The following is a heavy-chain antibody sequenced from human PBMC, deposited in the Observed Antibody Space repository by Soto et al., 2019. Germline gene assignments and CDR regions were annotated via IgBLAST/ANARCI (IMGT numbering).Heavy chain of an antibody. CDR2: ISYDGSNK. CDR3: ARDRGSSGVVAADSWDS. CDR1: GFTFSIYA. V-gene: IGHV3-30*14. J-gene: IGHJ5*01. D-gene: IGHD6-13*01. Sequence: QVQLVESGGGGVQPGRSLRLSCAASGFTFSIYAMHWVRQAPGKGLAWVAVISYDGSNKYYADSVKGRFTISRDNSKKTLFLQMNSLKAEDRDVYYGARDRGSSGVVAADSWDSWGHGTLVT.